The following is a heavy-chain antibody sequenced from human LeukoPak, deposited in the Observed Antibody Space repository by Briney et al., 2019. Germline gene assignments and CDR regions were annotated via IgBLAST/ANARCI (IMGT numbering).Heavy chain of an antibody. CDR3: ARSKAYYYYHMDV. Sequence: GESLKISCKGSGYSFTSYWIGWVRQMPGKGLEWMGIIYPVDSDTRYSPSFQGQVTISADKSISTAYLQWSSLKASDTDMYYCARSKAYYYYHMDVWGKGTTVTVSS. V-gene: IGHV5-51*01. CDR2: IYPVDSDT. CDR1: GYSFTSYW. J-gene: IGHJ6*03.